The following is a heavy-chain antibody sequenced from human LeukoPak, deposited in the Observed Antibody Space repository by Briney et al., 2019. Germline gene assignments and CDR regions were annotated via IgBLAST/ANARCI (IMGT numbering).Heavy chain of an antibody. CDR1: GFTFSSYA. CDR3: ASAYSYSWNYYFDY. D-gene: IGHD1-7*01. CDR2: ISSNGGST. Sequence: GGSLRLSCAASGFTFSSYAMHWVRQAPGKGLEYVSAISSNGGSTYYANSVKGRFTISRDNSKNTLYLQMGSLRAEDMAVYYCASAYSYSWNYYFDYWGQGTLVTVSS. J-gene: IGHJ4*02. V-gene: IGHV3-64*01.